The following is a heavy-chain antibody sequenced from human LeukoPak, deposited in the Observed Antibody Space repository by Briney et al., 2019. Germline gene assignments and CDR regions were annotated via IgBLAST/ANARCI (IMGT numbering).Heavy chain of an antibody. Sequence: SQTLSLTCAISGDSVSSNSAAWNWIRQSPSRGLEWLGRTYYRSKWYNDYAVSVKSRITINPDTSKNQFSLQLNSVTPEDTAVYYCARCTAAAEGFLYYYYGTDVWGKGTTVTVSS. D-gene: IGHD6-13*01. CDR3: ARCTAAAEGFLYYYYGTDV. CDR2: TYYRSKWYN. CDR1: GDSVSSNSAA. V-gene: IGHV6-1*01. J-gene: IGHJ6*04.